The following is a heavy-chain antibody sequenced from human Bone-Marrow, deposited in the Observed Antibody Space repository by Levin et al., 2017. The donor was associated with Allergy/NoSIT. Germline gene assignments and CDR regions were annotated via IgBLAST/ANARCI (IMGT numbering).Heavy chain of an antibody. V-gene: IGHV3-9*01. Sequence: RSGGSLRLSCAASGFTFDDYAMHWVREAPGKGLEWVAGISWNGAGLGYTDSVKGRFTISRDNAKNSVFLEMNSLRPEATAFYYCAKAPGIAVAGTNFGIVHWGQGTLVTVSS. CDR1: GFTFDDYA. D-gene: IGHD6-19*01. J-gene: IGHJ4*02. CDR2: ISWNGAGL. CDR3: AKAPGIAVAGTNFGIVH.